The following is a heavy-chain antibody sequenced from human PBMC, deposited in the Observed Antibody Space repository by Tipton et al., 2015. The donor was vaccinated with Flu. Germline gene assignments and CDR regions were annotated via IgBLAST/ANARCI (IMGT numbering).Heavy chain of an antibody. J-gene: IGHJ6*02. Sequence: VQLVQSGGGLAQPGGSLRLGCVVSGFTFRDYLMSWVRQDQGKGREWVASIKGDGSEKYYVDAVKGRFTISRDNAQTSQYMQMNSLRAEFTAVYFCARSHGKGYDYYYGMDVWGQRTTVTVSS. V-gene: IGHV3-7*01. D-gene: IGHD1-26*01. CDR2: IKGDGSEK. CDR1: GFTFRDYL. CDR3: ARSHGKGYDYYYGMDV.